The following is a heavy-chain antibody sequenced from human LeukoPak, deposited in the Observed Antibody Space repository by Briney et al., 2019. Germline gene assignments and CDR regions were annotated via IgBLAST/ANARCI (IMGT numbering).Heavy chain of an antibody. CDR1: GGSISSYY. Sequence: SETLSLTCTVSGGSISSYYWSWIRQPPGKGLEWIGYIYYSGSTNYNPSPKSRVTISVDTSKNQFSLKLSSVTAADTAMYYCARVSRGNSVGGDYWGQGTLVTVSS. V-gene: IGHV4-59*01. CDR2: IYYSGST. J-gene: IGHJ4*02. D-gene: IGHD4-23*01. CDR3: ARVSRGNSVGGDY.